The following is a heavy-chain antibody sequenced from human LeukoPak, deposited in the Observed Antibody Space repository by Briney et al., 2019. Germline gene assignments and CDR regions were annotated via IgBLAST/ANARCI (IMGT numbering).Heavy chain of an antibody. J-gene: IGHJ4*02. CDR3: EREATYNYAYAIDY. CDR2: LKYDVSET. D-gene: IGHD5-18*01. V-gene: IGHV3-7*01. Sequence: GGSLRLSCAGSGFTFSRYWMTWVRHTPGKGRECVANLKYDVSETHYVDSVKGRFIISRDNAKNSLYLQMNSLRADDTAVYYCEREATYNYAYAIDYWGQGILVTVSS. CDR1: GFTFSRYW.